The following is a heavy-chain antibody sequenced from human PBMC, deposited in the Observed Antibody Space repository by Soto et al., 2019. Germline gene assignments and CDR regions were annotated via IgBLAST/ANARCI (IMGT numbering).Heavy chain of an antibody. J-gene: IGHJ5*02. D-gene: IGHD2-2*01. CDR1: GYTFTTFW. CDR3: ARLFCSTTTSDSWFDP. Sequence: PGESLKISCTGFGYTFTTFWISWLRQMPGKGLEWMGRIDPRDSYVNYTPSFQRHVTISLDKSLSTAYLQWSSLKASDTAMYYCARLFCSTTTSDSWFDPWGQGTLGTVSS. V-gene: IGHV5-10-1*01. CDR2: IDPRDSYV.